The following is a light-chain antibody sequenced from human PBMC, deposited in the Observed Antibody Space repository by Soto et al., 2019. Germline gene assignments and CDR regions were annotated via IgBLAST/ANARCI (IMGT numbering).Light chain of an antibody. CDR2: AAS. V-gene: IGKV1-39*01. CDR1: QSISNH. CDR3: QQSYSSPPT. Sequence: DIQMTQSPSSLSASVEDRVIITCRASQSISNHLNWYQQKPGKAPKLLTFAASSLQSGVPSRFSGSRSGSDFTLTISSLQPEDFATYYCQQSYSSPPTFGQGTKVDIK. J-gene: IGKJ1*01.